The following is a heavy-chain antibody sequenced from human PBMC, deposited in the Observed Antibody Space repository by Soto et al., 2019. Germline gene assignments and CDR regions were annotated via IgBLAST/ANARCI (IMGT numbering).Heavy chain of an antibody. CDR3: ARERSGGSRIFDY. V-gene: IGHV4-31*03. D-gene: IGHD2-15*01. J-gene: IGHJ4*02. CDR1: GDSVSSFGSY. Sequence: SETLSLTCIVSGDSVSSFGSYWTWIRQRPGKGLEWIGYIYYSELTDYNPSLKSRVAISLDTSRNQFSLQLNSVTPEDTAVYYCARERSGGSRIFDYWGQGTLVTVSS. CDR2: IYYSELT.